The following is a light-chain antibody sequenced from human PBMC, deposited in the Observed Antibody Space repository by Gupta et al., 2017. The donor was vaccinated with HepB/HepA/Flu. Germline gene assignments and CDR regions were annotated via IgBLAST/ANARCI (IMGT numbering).Light chain of an antibody. Sequence: DTVMTQSPDSLAVSLGERATINCKSSQSVLDSYNNKNYLAWYQQKPGQPPKLLIYWASTRESGVPDSFSGSGSGTDFTLTISSLQAEDVAVYYCQQEHSTPNAFGQGTEVEIK. V-gene: IGKV4-1*01. CDR3: QQEHSTPNA. CDR1: QSVLDSYNNKNY. J-gene: IGKJ1*01. CDR2: WAS.